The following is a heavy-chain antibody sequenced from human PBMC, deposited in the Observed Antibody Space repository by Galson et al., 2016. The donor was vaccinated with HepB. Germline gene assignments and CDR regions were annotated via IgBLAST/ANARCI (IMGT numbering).Heavy chain of an antibody. D-gene: IGHD3-3*01. V-gene: IGHV1-24*01. CDR1: GYTLTDIS. Sequence: SVKVSCKVSGYTLTDISAHWVRQAPGKGLEWMGGFDPEDGETLYAQNFQGRVTMTEDTSTDTAYMELSSLRSDDTAVYYCATLRYDVWTGYQAAWWFDPWGQGTLVTVSS. CDR3: ATLRYDVWTGYQAAWWFDP. J-gene: IGHJ5*02. CDR2: FDPEDGET.